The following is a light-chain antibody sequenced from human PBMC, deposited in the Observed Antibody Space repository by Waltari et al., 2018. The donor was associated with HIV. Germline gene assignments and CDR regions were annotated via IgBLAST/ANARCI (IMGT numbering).Light chain of an antibody. CDR3: SSYTGDNTVI. J-gene: IGLJ2*01. CDR2: DVS. V-gene: IGLV2-14*03. Sequence: SALSQPASVTGSPGQSITISCSGTSYDIGKYNYVSWYQQHPGEATKLLISDVSSRPSGFSTRFSGAKSGHTASLTISGLQADDEAHYFCSSYTGDNTVIFAGGTKVTV. CDR1: SYDIGKYNY.